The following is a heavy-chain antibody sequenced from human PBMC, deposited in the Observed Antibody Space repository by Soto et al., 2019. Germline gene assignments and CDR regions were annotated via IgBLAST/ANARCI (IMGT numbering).Heavy chain of an antibody. CDR3: ARDLGQQLVLGWFDP. J-gene: IGHJ5*02. D-gene: IGHD6-13*01. V-gene: IGHV1-69*01. CDR2: IIPIFGTA. CDR1: GGTFSSYA. Sequence: QVQLVQSGAEVKKPGSSVKVSCKASGGTFSSYAISWVRQAPGQGLEWMGGIIPIFGTANYAQKFQGRVTINADESTSTAYMELSSLRSEDTAEYYCARDLGQQLVLGWFDPWGQGTLVTVSS.